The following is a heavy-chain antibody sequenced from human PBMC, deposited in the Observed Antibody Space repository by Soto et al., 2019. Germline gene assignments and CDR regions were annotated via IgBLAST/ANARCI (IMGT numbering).Heavy chain of an antibody. CDR3: ARRDGYNSYHFEY. CDR1: GFTFSSYA. J-gene: IGHJ4*02. Sequence: GGSLRLSCAASGFTFSSYAMRWVRQAPGKGLEWVSAISGGGGSTYYADSVKSRVTIIKDTSKNQVVLTMTNVDPMDTGTYYCARRDGYNSYHFEYWGQGALVTVSS. CDR2: ISGGGGST. D-gene: IGHD1-1*01. V-gene: IGHV3-23*01.